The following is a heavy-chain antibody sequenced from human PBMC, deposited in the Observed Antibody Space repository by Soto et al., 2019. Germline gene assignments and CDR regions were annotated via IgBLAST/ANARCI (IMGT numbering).Heavy chain of an antibody. J-gene: IGHJ4*02. CDR3: ARRGSGVTRGLHY. CDR1: GFTFSSYW. Sequence: EVQLVESGGGLVQPGGSLRLSCAASGFTFSSYWMHWVRQAPVKGLVWISRINTDGSSTSYVDSVQGRFTISRDNGKNTLFLQMNSLRGEDTAVYYCARRGSGVTRGLHYWGQGTLVTVSS. V-gene: IGHV3-74*01. CDR2: INTDGSST. D-gene: IGHD2-15*01.